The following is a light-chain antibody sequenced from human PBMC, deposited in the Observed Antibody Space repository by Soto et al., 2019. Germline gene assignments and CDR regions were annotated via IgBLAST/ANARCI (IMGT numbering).Light chain of an antibody. CDR3: QQRSNWPPT. CDR2: GAS. Sequence: IDLTQSPGTLSLSPGERASLSCRACQSVSSSYLAWYQQKPGQAPRLLIFGASTRATDIPDRFSGSGYGTDFTLTISSLEPEDFAVYYCQQRSNWPPTFGGGTKVE. V-gene: IGKV3D-20*02. CDR1: QSVSSSY. J-gene: IGKJ4*01.